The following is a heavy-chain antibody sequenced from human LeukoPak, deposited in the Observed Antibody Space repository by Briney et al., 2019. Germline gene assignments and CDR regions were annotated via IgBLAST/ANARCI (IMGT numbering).Heavy chain of an antibody. CDR3: AKTYYDILTGYRPFDY. D-gene: IGHD3-9*01. CDR2: IYYSGST. Sequence: SETLSLTCTVSGGSINSGGYYWSWSRQHPGRGLEWIGDIYYSGSTYYNPSLKSRVTISVDTSKNQFSLKLSSVTAADTAVYYCAKTYYDILTGYRPFDYWGQGTLVTVSS. J-gene: IGHJ4*02. CDR1: GGSINSGGYY. V-gene: IGHV4-31*03.